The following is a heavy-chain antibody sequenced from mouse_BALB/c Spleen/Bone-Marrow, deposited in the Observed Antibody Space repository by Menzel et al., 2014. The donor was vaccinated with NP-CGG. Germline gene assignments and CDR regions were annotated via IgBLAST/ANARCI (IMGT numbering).Heavy chain of an antibody. Sequence: QVHVKQSGAELVRPGASVTLSCKASGYTFTDYEMHWVKQTPVHGLEWIGAIDPETGGTAYNQKFKGKATLTADKSSSTAYMELRSLTSEDSAVYYYRAYYMYDGYAMDYWGQGTSVTVSS. D-gene: IGHD2-14*01. V-gene: IGHV1-15*01. CDR2: IDPETGGT. CDR1: GYTFTDYE. J-gene: IGHJ4*01. CDR3: RAYYMYDGYAMDY.